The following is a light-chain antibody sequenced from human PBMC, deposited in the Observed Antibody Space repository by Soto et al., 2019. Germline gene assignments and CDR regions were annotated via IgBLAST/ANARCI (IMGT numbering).Light chain of an antibody. CDR3: QKYGSSPRT. V-gene: IGKV3-20*01. Sequence: IVLTQSPGTLSLSPGERATLSCRASQSVGSSFLAWYQQRPGQGPRLLIYGASSRATGIPDRFSGSGSGTDFTLSISRLEPEDVAVYYCQKYGSSPRTFGQGTKVEIK. CDR1: QSVGSSF. CDR2: GAS. J-gene: IGKJ1*01.